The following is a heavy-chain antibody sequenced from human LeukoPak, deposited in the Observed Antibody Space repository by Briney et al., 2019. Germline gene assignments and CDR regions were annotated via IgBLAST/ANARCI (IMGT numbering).Heavy chain of an antibody. D-gene: IGHD3-10*01. CDR2: ISAYNGNT. CDR3: ARDVRNTHYYGSGSPGAY. J-gene: IGHJ4*02. Sequence: ASVKVSCKASGYTFTNYGISWVRQAPGQGLEWMGWISAYNGNTNYAQKLQGRVTMTTDTSTSTAYMELRSLRSDDTAVYYCARDVRNTHYYGSGSPGAYWGQGTLVTVSS. V-gene: IGHV1-18*01. CDR1: GYTFTNYG.